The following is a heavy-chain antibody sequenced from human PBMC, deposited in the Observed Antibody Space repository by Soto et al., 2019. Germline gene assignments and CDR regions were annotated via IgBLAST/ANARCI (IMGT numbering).Heavy chain of an antibody. J-gene: IGHJ5*02. CDR3: AGRPAADWFDP. Sequence: SETLSLTCTVSNVPISSGDYYWSWIRQPPGKGLEWIGHIFYSGSPYYNPSLKSRVTISVDTSKSQFSLNLNSVTAADTAVYYCAGRPAADWFDPWGRGTLVTVSS. V-gene: IGHV4-30-4*01. CDR2: IFYSGSP. CDR1: NVPISSGDYY.